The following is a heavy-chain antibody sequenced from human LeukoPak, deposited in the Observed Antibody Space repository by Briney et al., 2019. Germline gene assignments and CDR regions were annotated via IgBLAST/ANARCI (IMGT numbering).Heavy chain of an antibody. CDR3: ARDLSASGNFRSYWYFDL. CDR2: LYYDGRT. J-gene: IGHJ2*01. V-gene: IGHV4-39*07. Sequence: SETLSLTCTVFGDSVSSSNYYWAWFRQPPGKGLDWIGSLYYDGRTYYSPSLESRVTISLDTSKKQFSLKLSSVTAADTAVYYCARDLSASGNFRSYWYFDLWGRGTLVTVSS. D-gene: IGHD3-10*01. CDR1: GDSVSSSNYY.